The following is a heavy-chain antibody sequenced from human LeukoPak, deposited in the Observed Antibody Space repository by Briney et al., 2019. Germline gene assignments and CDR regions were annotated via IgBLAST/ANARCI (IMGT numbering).Heavy chain of an antibody. Sequence: GGSLRLSCAASGITFSSYGMSWVRQAPGKGVEWVSSISSTGGTTYYADSVRGRFTISRDNSKNTLYLQMNSLRAEDTAIYYCAKNGDRGAYCTGGTCYPYFYYYMDVWGKGTTVTI. D-gene: IGHD2-15*01. CDR3: AKNGDRGAYCTGGTCYPYFYYYMDV. J-gene: IGHJ6*03. CDR2: ISSTGGTT. V-gene: IGHV3-23*01. CDR1: GITFSSYG.